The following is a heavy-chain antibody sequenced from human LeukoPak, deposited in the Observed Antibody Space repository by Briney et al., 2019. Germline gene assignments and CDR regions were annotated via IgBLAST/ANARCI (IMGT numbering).Heavy chain of an antibody. Sequence: GGSLRLSCAASGFTFSSYGMHWARQTPGKGLEWVSAITLGGGRTYYAESVKGRFTISRDNSKNTLYLQMNSLRAEDTAVYYCAKRRSDYVWGSYRNDAFDIWGQGTMVTVSS. V-gene: IGHV3-NL1*01. J-gene: IGHJ3*02. CDR3: AKRRSDYVWGSYRNDAFDI. CDR2: ITLGGGRT. D-gene: IGHD3-16*02. CDR1: GFTFSSYG.